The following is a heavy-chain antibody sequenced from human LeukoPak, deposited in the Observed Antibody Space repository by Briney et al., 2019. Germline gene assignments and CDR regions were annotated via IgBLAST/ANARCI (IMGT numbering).Heavy chain of an antibody. CDR2: IKQDGSEK. CDR1: GFTFSSYW. V-gene: IGHV3-7*01. J-gene: IGHJ3*01. Sequence: PGGSLRLSCAASGFTFSSYWMNWVRQAPGKGLEWVANIKQDGSEKYYVDSVKGRFTISRDNAKNSLYLQMNSLRAEDTAVYYCARDRGGYSAAGQPFDVWGQGTMVTVSS. D-gene: IGHD1-26*01. CDR3: ARDRGGYSAAGQPFDV.